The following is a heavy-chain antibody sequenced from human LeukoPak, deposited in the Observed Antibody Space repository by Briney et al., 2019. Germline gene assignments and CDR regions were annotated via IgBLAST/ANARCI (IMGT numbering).Heavy chain of an antibody. CDR1: GFTFSDYY. CDR3: ARSQLRFDN. D-gene: IGHD1-1*01. Sequence: PGGSLRLSCAASGFTFSDYYMSWIRQAPGKGLEWVSYISSSGSTIYYADSVKGRFTISRDYSKNTLYLQMNSLRTEDTAIYYCARSQLRFDNWGQGTLVTVSS. V-gene: IGHV3-11*04. J-gene: IGHJ4*02. CDR2: ISSSGSTI.